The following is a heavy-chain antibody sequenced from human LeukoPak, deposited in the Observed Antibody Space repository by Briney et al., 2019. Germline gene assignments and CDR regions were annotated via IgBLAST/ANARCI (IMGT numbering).Heavy chain of an antibody. J-gene: IGHJ4*02. V-gene: IGHV4-34*01. CDR3: ARDNLVGQQLGDFDY. CDR1: AGSFSRYY. Sequence: PSETLSLTCAVYAGSFSRYYWTWIRQPPGKGLEWIGSIYYSGSTYYNPSLKSRVTISVDTSKNQFSLKMRSVTAADTAVYYCARDNLVGQQLGDFDYWGQGTLVTVSS. CDR2: IYYSGST. D-gene: IGHD6-13*01.